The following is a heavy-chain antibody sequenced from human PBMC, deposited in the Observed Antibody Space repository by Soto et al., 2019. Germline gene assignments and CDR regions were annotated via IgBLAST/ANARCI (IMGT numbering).Heavy chain of an antibody. CDR1: GGTFSSYA. D-gene: IGHD5-18*01. CDR3: ARAYSYGYFYYYGMDV. Sequence: QVQLVQSGAEVKKPGSSVKVSCKASGGTFSSYAISWVRQAPGQGLEWMGGIIPIFGTANYAQKFQGRVTITADESTSTAYMELSGLRAEDTAVYYCARAYSYGYFYYYGMDVWGQGTTVTVSS. J-gene: IGHJ6*02. CDR2: IIPIFGTA. V-gene: IGHV1-69*01.